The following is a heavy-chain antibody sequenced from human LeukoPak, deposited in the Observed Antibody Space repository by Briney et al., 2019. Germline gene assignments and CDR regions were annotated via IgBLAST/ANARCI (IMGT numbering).Heavy chain of an antibody. CDR2: IYHSGST. Sequence: PSETLSLTCAVSGGSISSSNWWSWVRQPPGKGLEWIGEIYHSGSTNYNPSLKSRVTISVDKSKNQFSLKLSSVTAADTAVYYCARGLHLYRGYCSSTSCLRGDYFDYWGQGTLVTVSS. CDR3: ARGLHLYRGYCSSTSCLRGDYFDY. V-gene: IGHV4-4*02. J-gene: IGHJ4*02. CDR1: GGSISSSNW. D-gene: IGHD2-2*03.